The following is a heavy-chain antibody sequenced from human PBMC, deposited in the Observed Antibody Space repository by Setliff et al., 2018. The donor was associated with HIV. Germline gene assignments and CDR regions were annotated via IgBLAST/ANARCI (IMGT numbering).Heavy chain of an antibody. J-gene: IGHJ5*02. Sequence: SETLSLTCAVYGGSFSTYYWSWIRQSPGKRLEWLGEVNHSGGTNYNPSLKRRLIISSDASKNQFSLRLTSVTAADTAVYYCVKAVAAPSWFDPWGQGTLVTVS. CDR1: GGSFSTYY. D-gene: IGHD2-15*01. CDR3: VKAVAAPSWFDP. CDR2: VNHSGGT. V-gene: IGHV4-34*01.